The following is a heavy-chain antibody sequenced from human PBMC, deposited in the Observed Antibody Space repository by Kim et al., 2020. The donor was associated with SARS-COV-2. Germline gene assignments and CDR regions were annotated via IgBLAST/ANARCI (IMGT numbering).Heavy chain of an antibody. J-gene: IGHJ4*02. Sequence: ADSVKGRFTISRDNAKNFLYLQINSLRAEDTAFYFCAKDIRGLYPCGGSFYWGQGSLVTVSS. D-gene: IGHD2-15*01. V-gene: IGHV3-9*01. CDR3: AKDIRGLYPCGGSFY.